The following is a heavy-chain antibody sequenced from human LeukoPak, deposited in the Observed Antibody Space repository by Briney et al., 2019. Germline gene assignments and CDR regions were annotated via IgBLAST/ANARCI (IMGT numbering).Heavy chain of an antibody. CDR3: ARDDCSGESCYQSWFDP. CDR2: IYYGGST. D-gene: IGHD2-15*01. Sequence: SETLSLTCTVSGGSISASINSWGWIRQPPGKGLEWIGNIYYGGSTYYNPSLKSRVIISVDTSKNQFSLKLSSVTAADTAVYYCARDDCSGESCYQSWFDPWGQGTLVTVSS. J-gene: IGHJ5*02. CDR1: GGSISASINS. V-gene: IGHV4-39*02.